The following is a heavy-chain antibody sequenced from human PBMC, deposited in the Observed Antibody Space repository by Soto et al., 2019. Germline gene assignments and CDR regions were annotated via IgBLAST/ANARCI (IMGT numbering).Heavy chain of an antibody. D-gene: IGHD5-12*01. V-gene: IGHV3-53*01. Sequence: PGGSLRLSCAASGFTVSINYMSWVRHAPGKGLEGVSVLYSGGSTDYADSVKGRFTISRDNSKNMGYLQMNSLRAEDTPVYYCRVGRGGSFDYWGQGTLVTVSS. J-gene: IGHJ4*02. CDR1: GFTVSINY. CDR3: RVGRGGSFDY. CDR2: LYSGGST.